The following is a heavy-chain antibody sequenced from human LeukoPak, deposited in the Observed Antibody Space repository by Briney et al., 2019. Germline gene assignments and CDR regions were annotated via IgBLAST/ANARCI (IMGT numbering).Heavy chain of an antibody. CDR1: GYTLTELS. CDR3: ARAGLHNTVTTYFDY. J-gene: IGHJ4*02. Sequence: ASVKVSCKVSGYTLTELSMHWVRPAPGKGLEWMGGFDPEDGETIYAQKFQGRVTMTEDTSTDTAYMELSSLRSEDTAVYYCARAGLHNTVTTYFDYWGQGTLVTVSS. D-gene: IGHD4-17*01. V-gene: IGHV1-24*01. CDR2: FDPEDGET.